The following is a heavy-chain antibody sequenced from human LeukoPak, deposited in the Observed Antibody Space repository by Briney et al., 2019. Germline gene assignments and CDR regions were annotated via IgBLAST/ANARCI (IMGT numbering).Heavy chain of an antibody. J-gene: IGHJ4*02. CDR1: GYSFTNYW. CDR3: ARGAWYYFDY. CDR2: IYPGVSST. Sequence: GESLKISCKGSGYSFTNYWIDWVRQMPGKGLEWMGIIYPGVSSTRYSPSFQGQVTISVDKSISTAYLQWSSLKASDTATYYCARGAWYYFDYWGQGTLVTVSS. V-gene: IGHV5-51*01. D-gene: IGHD2-8*01.